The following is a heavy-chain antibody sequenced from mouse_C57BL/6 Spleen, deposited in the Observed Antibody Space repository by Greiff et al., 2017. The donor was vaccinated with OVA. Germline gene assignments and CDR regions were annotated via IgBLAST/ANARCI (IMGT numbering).Heavy chain of an antibody. CDR1: GFTFSSYA. Sequence: EVQLVESGGGLVKPGGSLKLSCAASGFTFSSYAMSWVSQTPEKRLEWVATISDGGSYTYYPDNVKGRFTISRDNAKNNLYLQMSDLKSEDTAMYNCARDGMGRYFDVWGTGTTVTVSS. D-gene: IGHD4-1*01. CDR3: ARDGMGRYFDV. J-gene: IGHJ1*03. CDR2: ISDGGSYT. V-gene: IGHV5-4*01.